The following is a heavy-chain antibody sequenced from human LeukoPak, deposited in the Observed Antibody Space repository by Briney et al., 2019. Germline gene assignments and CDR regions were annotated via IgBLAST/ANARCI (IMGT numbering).Heavy chain of an antibody. D-gene: IGHD1-26*01. CDR3: AREGRSSGSYFGSYDY. V-gene: IGHV1-2*04. J-gene: IGHJ4*02. CDR1: GSTLAESS. CDR2: INPNSGGT. Sequence: ASVKVSCKVSGSTLAESSIHWLRQAPGQGLEWMGWINPNSGGTNYAQKFQGWVTMTRDTSISTAYMELSSLRSEDTAVYYCAREGRSSGSYFGSYDYWGQGTLVTVSS.